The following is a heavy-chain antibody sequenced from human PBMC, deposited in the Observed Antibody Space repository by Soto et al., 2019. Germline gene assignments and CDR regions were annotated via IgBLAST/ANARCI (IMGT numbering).Heavy chain of an antibody. Sequence: QVQLQESGPGLVKPSETLSLTCTVSGGSISGYYWSWIRQPPEKGLEWLGYIYYSGRTNYNPSLKSRVTISVDTSKNQLSLKLSSVTAADTAVYYCARGALYSSGWYSYWGQGTLVTVSS. CDR1: GGSISGYY. CDR3: ARGALYSSGWYSY. D-gene: IGHD6-19*01. J-gene: IGHJ4*02. CDR2: IYYSGRT. V-gene: IGHV4-59*01.